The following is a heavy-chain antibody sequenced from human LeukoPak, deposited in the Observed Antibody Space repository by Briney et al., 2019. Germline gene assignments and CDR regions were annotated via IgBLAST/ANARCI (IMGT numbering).Heavy chain of an antibody. CDR2: ISDGGVT. Sequence: GGSLRLSCATSDFTVSVNYMSWVRQAPGRGLEWVSVISDGGVTYYADSVKGRFTISRDDSNDTLYLQMNSLRPEDTAVYYCGGSGSYYTPSYYWGQGTLVTVSS. CDR3: GGSGSYYTPSYY. V-gene: IGHV3-53*01. D-gene: IGHD3-10*01. J-gene: IGHJ4*02. CDR1: DFTVSVNY.